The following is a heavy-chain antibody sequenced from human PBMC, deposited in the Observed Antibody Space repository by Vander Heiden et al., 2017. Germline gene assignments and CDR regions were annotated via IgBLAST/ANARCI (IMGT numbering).Heavy chain of an antibody. D-gene: IGHD2-15*01. CDR1: GFTFSSYG. J-gene: IGHJ4*02. CDR2: YWYDGRNK. Sequence: QVQLVESGGGVVQPGRSLRLSCAASGFTFSSYGMHWGRQGPGKGLGWVAVYWYDGRNKYYADSVKGRFTISRGNSKNPLDLQMNSLGAGDTAVYYCARGGCSGGSCYSRFVYYWGQGTLGHRLL. CDR3: ARGGCSGGSCYSRFVYY. V-gene: IGHV3-33*01.